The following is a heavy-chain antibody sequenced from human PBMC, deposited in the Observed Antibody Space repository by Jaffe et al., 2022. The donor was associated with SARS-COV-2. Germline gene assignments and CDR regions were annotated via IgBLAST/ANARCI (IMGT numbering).Heavy chain of an antibody. V-gene: IGHV3-9*01. CDR3: AKEGAAAGAYYFDY. Sequence: EVQLVESGGGLVQPGRSLRLSCAASGFTFDDYAMHWVRQAPGKGLEWVSGISWNSGSIGYADSVKGRFTISRDNAKNSLYLQMNSLRAEDTALYYCAKEGAAAGAYYFDYWGQGTLVTVSS. J-gene: IGHJ4*02. D-gene: IGHD6-13*01. CDR2: ISWNSGSI. CDR1: GFTFDDYA.